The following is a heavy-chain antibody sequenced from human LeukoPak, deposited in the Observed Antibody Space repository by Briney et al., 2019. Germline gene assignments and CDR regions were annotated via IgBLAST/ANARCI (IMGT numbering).Heavy chain of an antibody. V-gene: IGHV4-59*01. J-gene: IGHJ4*02. CDR3: ARTGDSSGYAYYFDY. Sequence: SETLSLTCTVSGGSISGYYWSWIRHPPGKGLEWIGYIYDNGRFNYNPSFKSRVTISIDTSKNRFSLRLRSVTAADTAVYYCARTGDSSGYAYYFDYWGQGTLVTVS. CDR1: GGSISGYY. D-gene: IGHD3-22*01. CDR2: IYDNGRF.